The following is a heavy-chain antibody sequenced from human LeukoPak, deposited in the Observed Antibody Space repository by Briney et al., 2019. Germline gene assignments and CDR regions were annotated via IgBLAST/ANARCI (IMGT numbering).Heavy chain of an antibody. CDR3: ASPDYYDSSGYYQFDY. Sequence: GSSVKVSCKASGGTFSSYAISWVRQAPGQGLEWMGGIIPIFGTANYAQKFQGRVTITADESTSTAYMELSSLRSEDTAVYYCASPDYYDSSGYYQFDYWGQGTLVTVSS. CDR2: IIPIFGTA. J-gene: IGHJ4*02. CDR1: GGTFSSYA. V-gene: IGHV1-69*01. D-gene: IGHD3-22*01.